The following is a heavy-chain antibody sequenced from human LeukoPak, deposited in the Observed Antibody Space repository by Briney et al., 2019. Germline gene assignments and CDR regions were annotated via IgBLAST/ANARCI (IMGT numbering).Heavy chain of an antibody. CDR1: GYSFTTYW. Sequence: KPGESLQISCQGSGYSFTTYWIAWVRQMPGKGLEWMGIVYPGDSDTRYSPSFQGQVTLSADKSINTAYLQWSSLKASDTAIYYCARVVDLSFDYWGQGTLVTASS. CDR3: ARVVDLSFDY. V-gene: IGHV5-51*01. CDR2: VYPGDSDT. D-gene: IGHD2-15*01. J-gene: IGHJ4*02.